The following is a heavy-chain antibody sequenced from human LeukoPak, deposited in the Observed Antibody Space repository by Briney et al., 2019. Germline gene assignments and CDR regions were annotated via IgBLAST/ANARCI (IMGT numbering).Heavy chain of an antibody. V-gene: IGHV3-30*02. Sequence: PGGSLRLSCAASGFTFSCYGMHWVRQAPGKGLEWVAFIRYDGSNKYYADSVKGRFTISRDNSKNTLYLQMNSLRAEDTAVYYCAKDRQQWLGDFDYWGQGTLVTVSS. J-gene: IGHJ4*02. CDR1: GFTFSCYG. D-gene: IGHD6-19*01. CDR3: AKDRQQWLGDFDY. CDR2: IRYDGSNK.